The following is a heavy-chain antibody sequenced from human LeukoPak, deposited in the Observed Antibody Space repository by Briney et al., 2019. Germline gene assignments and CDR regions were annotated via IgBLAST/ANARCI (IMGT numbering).Heavy chain of an antibody. CDR3: ASRELVGATTEGDFDY. V-gene: IGHV3-30-3*01. D-gene: IGHD1-26*01. Sequence: PGRSLRLSCAASGFTFSSYAMHWVRQAPGKGLEWVAVISYDGSNKYYADSVKGRFTISRDNAKNSLYLQMNSLRAEDTAVYYCASRELVGATTEGDFDYWGQGTLVTVSS. J-gene: IGHJ4*02. CDR2: ISYDGSNK. CDR1: GFTFSSYA.